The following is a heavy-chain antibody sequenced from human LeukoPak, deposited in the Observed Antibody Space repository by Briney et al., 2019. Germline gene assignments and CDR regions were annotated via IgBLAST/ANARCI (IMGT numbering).Heavy chain of an antibody. CDR3: AGDGHTGMAVYHFDY. CDR1: GISFSKYG. CDR2: ISHDGSNK. Sequence: PGGSLRLSCAASGISFSKYGMHWVRQAPGKGLEWVAVISHDGSNKYYADSVKGRFTISRDNSKNTLYLQMNSLRAEETAVYYCAGDGHTGMAVYHFDYWGQGALVTVSS. J-gene: IGHJ4*02. V-gene: IGHV3-30*03. D-gene: IGHD5-18*01.